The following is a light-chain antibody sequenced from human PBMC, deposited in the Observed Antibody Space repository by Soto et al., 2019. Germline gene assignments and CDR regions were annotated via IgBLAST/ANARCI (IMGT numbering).Light chain of an antibody. CDR2: DAS. V-gene: IGKV1-33*01. CDR1: QDIIYF. Sequence: DIQMTQSPSSLAASVGDRVTITCQASQDIIYFLNWYQQXPGRAPQLVIYDASTLRTGAPSRFSGSGSGTQFTFTINSLQPEDLGTYYCQQYLDFPVFGQGTKVDIK. J-gene: IGKJ1*01. CDR3: QQYLDFPV.